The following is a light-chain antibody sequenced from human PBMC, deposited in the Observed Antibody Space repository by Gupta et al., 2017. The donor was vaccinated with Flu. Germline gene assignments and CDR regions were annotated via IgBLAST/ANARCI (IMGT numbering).Light chain of an antibody. V-gene: IGKV1-39*01. Sequence: DIQLTQSPSSLSASVGDRVTITCRASQSVSGYVNWYQQRPGKAPKLLISDVSNLQSGVPSTFRGSGSVTDFTLTISNLQPEDSATYYCQQGFGDPLTFGGGTKVDIK. J-gene: IGKJ4*01. CDR1: QSVSGY. CDR2: DVS. CDR3: QQGFGDPLT.